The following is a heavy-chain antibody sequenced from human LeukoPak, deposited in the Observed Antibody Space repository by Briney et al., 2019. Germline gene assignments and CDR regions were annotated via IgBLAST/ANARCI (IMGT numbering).Heavy chain of an antibody. V-gene: IGHV4-59*01. CDR2: IYYSGST. J-gene: IGHJ3*02. Sequence: KPSETLSLTCTVSGGSISSYYWSWIRQPPGKGLEWIGYIYYSGSTNYNPSLKSRVTILVDTSKNQFSLKLSSVTAADTAVYYCARDLSLNRDAFDIWGQGTMVTVSS. CDR3: ARDLSLNRDAFDI. CDR1: GGSISSYY.